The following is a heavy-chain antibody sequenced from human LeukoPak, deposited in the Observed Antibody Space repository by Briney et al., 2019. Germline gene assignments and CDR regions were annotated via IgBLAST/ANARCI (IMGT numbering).Heavy chain of an antibody. CDR2: ISSNGGST. V-gene: IGHV3-64*01. D-gene: IGHD3-22*01. CDR3: ARGLTHYYDSSGYYPY. Sequence: GGSLRLSCEASGFTFSSYAMHWVRQAPGKGLEYVSAISSNGGSTYYANSVKGGFTISRDNSKNTLYLQMGSLRAEDMAVYYCARGLTHYYDSSGYYPYWGQGTLVTVSS. CDR1: GFTFSSYA. J-gene: IGHJ4*02.